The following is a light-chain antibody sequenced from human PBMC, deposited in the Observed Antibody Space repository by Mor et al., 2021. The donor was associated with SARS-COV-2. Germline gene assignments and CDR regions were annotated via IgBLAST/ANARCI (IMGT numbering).Light chain of an antibody. CDR2: QDN. Sequence: KLENKYVCWYQQKPGQSPVLVIHQDNNRPSGIPERFSGSNSGNTATLTISGTQTMDEADYYCQAWDSSTSVVFGGG. CDR3: QAWDSSTSVV. V-gene: IGLV3-1*01. J-gene: IGLJ2*01. CDR1: KLENKY.